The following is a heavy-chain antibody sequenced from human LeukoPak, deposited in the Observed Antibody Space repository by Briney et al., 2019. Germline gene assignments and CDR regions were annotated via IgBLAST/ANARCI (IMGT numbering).Heavy chain of an antibody. CDR2: IYYSGST. Sequence: SETLSLTCTVSGGSISSYYWSWIRQPPGKGLEWIGYIYYSGSTNYNPSLKSRVTISVDTSKNQFSLKLSSVTAADTAVYYCARRRAVAAHRGPFDYWGQGTLVTVSS. D-gene: IGHD6-19*01. J-gene: IGHJ4*02. CDR3: ARRRAVAAHRGPFDY. CDR1: GGSISSYY. V-gene: IGHV4-59*08.